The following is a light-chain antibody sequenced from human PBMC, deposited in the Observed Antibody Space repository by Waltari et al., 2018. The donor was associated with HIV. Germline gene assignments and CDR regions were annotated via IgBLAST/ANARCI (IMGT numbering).Light chain of an antibody. Sequence: QSALTQPASVSGSPGQSITISCAGSSSDVGGYNFVSLYQQHPGKAPKRMVYEVSNRPSGVSKRFSGSKSGNTASLTISGLQAEDEAVYYCSSYTTTSNVELFGGGTKLTVL. CDR2: EVS. CDR1: SSDVGGYNF. V-gene: IGLV2-14*01. J-gene: IGLJ2*01. CDR3: SSYTTTSNVEL.